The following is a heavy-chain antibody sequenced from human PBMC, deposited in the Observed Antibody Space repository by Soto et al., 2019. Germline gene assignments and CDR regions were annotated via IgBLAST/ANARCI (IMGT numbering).Heavy chain of an antibody. CDR2: IYYSGST. CDR3: ARHARGSYYYGMDV. CDR1: GGSISSSSYY. J-gene: IGHJ6*02. V-gene: IGHV4-39*01. D-gene: IGHD3-10*01. Sequence: SETLSLTCTVSGGSISSSSYYWGWIRQPPGKGLEWIGSIYYSGSTYYNPSLKSRVTISVDTSKNQFSLKLSSVTAADTAVYYCARHARGSYYYGMDVWGQGTTVTSP.